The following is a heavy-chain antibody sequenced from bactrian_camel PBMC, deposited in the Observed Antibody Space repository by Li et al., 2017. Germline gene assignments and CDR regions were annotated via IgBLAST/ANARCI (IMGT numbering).Heavy chain of an antibody. V-gene: IGHV3S53*01. CDR1: GYIHSSYC. Sequence: HVQLVESGGASVQSGGSLRLSCAASGYIHSSYCMGWFRQAPGKTREGVAVIDSDDSTTYVDSVKGRFTISQDNAKNTLYLQMNSLKPEDTAMYYCAATTPWYGYCSPQADFRFNHWGQGTQVTVS. D-gene: IGHD3*01. J-gene: IGHJ4*01. CDR2: IDSDDST. CDR3: AATTPWYGYCSPQADFRFNH.